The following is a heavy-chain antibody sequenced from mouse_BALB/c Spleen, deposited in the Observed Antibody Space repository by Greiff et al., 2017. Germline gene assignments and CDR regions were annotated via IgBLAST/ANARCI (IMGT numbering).Heavy chain of an antibody. D-gene: IGHD2-14*01. V-gene: IGHV1S22*01. Sequence: LQQPGSELVRPGASVKLSCKASGYTFTSYWMHWVKQRHGQGLEWIGNIYPGSGSTNYDEKFKSKGTLTVDTSSSTAYMHLSSLTSEDSAVYYCTRSGTYYRYDGAMDYWGQGTSVTVSS. CDR1: GYTFTSYW. CDR3: TRSGTYYRYDGAMDY. J-gene: IGHJ4*01. CDR2: IYPGSGST.